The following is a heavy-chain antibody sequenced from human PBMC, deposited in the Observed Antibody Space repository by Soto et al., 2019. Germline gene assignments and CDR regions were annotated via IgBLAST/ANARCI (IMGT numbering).Heavy chain of an antibody. CDR2: IKSEVYGGTT. Sequence: EVRLAESGGGLVRPGGSLRLSCATSGFTFPNAWMSWVRQAPGKGLEWVGRIKSEVYGGTTDFAAPVKGRFNISRDDFRDTLYLQMNSLKIEDTAVYYCTCGPGRNLIFWGQGALVTVSS. CDR3: TCGPGRNLIF. J-gene: IGHJ4*02. D-gene: IGHD2-21*01. V-gene: IGHV3-15*01. CDR1: GFTFPNAW.